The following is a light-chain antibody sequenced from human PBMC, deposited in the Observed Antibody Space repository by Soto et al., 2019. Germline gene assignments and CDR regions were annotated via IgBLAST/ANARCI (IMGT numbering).Light chain of an antibody. V-gene: IGKV3-20*01. J-gene: IGKJ4*01. CDR1: QSVSSSY. Sequence: EVVLTQSPGTPSLSPGERATLSCRASQSVSSSYLAWYQQRPGQAPRLLIYGASSRATDIPDRFSGSGSGTDFTLTISRLEPEDFAVYYCQQYGSSQLTFGGGTKVEIK. CDR3: QQYGSSQLT. CDR2: GAS.